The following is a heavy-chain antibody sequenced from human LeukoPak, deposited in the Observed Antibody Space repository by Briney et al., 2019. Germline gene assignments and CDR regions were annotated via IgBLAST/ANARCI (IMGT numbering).Heavy chain of an antibody. CDR3: ASGVPDYYDSSGYSTFDY. CDR2: IYDSEST. Sequence: SETLSLTYTVCGGSISSYYWSWIRPPPEEGLECIGNIYDSESTNYNPSLKSRVTISADTCKNQFSLQLSSVTGADTDVYYCASGVPDYYDSSGYSTFDYWGQGTLVTVSS. J-gene: IGHJ4*02. V-gene: IGHV4-59*01. CDR1: GGSISSYY. D-gene: IGHD3-22*01.